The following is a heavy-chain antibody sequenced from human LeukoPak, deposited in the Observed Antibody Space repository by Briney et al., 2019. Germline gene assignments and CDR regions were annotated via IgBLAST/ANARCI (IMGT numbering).Heavy chain of an antibody. CDR3: TMAYCGGDCYSSFFDY. V-gene: IGHV3-48*04. D-gene: IGHD2-21*02. Sequence: GGSLRLSCVASGFTFSTYWMHWVRQAPGKGLEWVSYISSSGSTIYYADSVKGRFTISRDNAKNSLYLQMNSLRAEDTAVYYCTMAYCGGDCYSSFFDYWGQGTLVTVSS. CDR2: ISSSGSTI. CDR1: GFTFSTYW. J-gene: IGHJ4*02.